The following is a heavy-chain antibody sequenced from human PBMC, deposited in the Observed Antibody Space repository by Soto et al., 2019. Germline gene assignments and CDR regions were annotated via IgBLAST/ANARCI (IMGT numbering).Heavy chain of an antibody. D-gene: IGHD5-12*01. V-gene: IGHV3-23*01. CDR3: AKAEHGDIVATIDFDY. CDR2: ISGSGGST. J-gene: IGHJ4*02. Sequence: GGSLRLSCAASGFTFSSYAMSWVRQAPGKGLEWVSAISGSGGSTYYADSVKGRFTISRDNSKNTLYLQMNSLRAEDPAVYYCAKAEHGDIVATIDFDYWGQGTLVTVSS. CDR1: GFTFSSYA.